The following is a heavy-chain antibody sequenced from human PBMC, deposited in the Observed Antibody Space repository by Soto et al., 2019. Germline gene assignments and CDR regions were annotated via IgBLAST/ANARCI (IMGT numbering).Heavy chain of an antibody. CDR2: MNPKTGNI. CDR3: TREAVVAENWFDP. D-gene: IGHD3-22*01. Sequence: QVRLVQSGAEVKRPEASVKVSCRASGYTFVDYALHWVRQAPGQGLEWVGWMNPKTGNIKSSHKFEDRVSITRDTATSTAYMELSGLRSEDTAVYFCTREAVVAENWFDPWGQGTLVTVSS. V-gene: IGHV1-3*01. J-gene: IGHJ5*02. CDR1: GYTFVDYA.